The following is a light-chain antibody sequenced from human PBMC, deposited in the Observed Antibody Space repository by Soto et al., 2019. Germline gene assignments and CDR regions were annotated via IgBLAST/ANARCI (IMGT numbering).Light chain of an antibody. CDR1: QSVSSTY. J-gene: IGKJ2*02. Sequence: EIVLTQPPGTLSLSPGESATLSCRASQSVSSTYLAWYQQKPGQAPRLLIYDLSRRTTGIPDRFSASGSGTDFTLTISRLEPEDFAVYYCQQYGSSPRTFGQGTKVDIK. CDR2: DLS. V-gene: IGKV3-20*01. CDR3: QQYGSSPRT.